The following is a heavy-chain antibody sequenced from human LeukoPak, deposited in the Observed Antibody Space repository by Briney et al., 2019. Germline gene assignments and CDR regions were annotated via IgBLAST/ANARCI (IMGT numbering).Heavy chain of an antibody. CDR3: AKDQHYDILTGYDY. D-gene: IGHD3-9*01. V-gene: IGHV3-23*01. J-gene: IGHJ4*02. CDR1: GFTFSSYA. Sequence: PGRTLRLFCAASGFTFSSYAMSWVRQALGKGLEWVSAISGSGGGTYYADSVKGRFTISRDNSKNTLYLQMNSLRAEDTAVYYCAKDQHYDILTGYDYWGQGTLVTVSS. CDR2: ISGSGGGT.